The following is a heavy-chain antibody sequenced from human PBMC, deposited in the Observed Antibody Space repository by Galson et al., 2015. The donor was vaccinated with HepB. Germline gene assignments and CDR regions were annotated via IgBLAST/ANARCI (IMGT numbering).Heavy chain of an antibody. CDR1: GYTFTSYY. CDR3: ATDLRYCSSTSCYNYMDV. J-gene: IGHJ6*03. V-gene: IGHV1-46*03. Sequence: SVKVSCKASGYTFTSYYMHWVRQAPGQGLEWMGIINPSGGSTSYAQKFQGRVTMTRDTSTSTVYMELSSLRSEDTAVYYCATDLRYCSSTSCYNYMDVWGKGTTVTVSS. CDR2: INPSGGST. D-gene: IGHD2-2*02.